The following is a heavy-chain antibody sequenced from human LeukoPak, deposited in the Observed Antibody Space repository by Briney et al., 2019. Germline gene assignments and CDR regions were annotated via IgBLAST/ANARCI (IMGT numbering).Heavy chain of an antibody. CDR1: GFPFSSYG. J-gene: IGHJ4*02. D-gene: IGHD3-22*01. Sequence: GGSLRLSCVASGFPFSSYGMHWVRQAPGKGLEWVAFIRYDGSNKYYADSVKGRFTISRDNSKNTLYLQMNSLRAEDTAVYYCARDRWREMIFDYWGQGTLVTVSS. CDR3: ARDRWREMIFDY. V-gene: IGHV3-30*02. CDR2: IRYDGSNK.